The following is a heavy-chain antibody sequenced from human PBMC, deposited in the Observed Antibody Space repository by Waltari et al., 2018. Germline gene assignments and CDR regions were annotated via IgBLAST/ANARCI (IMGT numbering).Heavy chain of an antibody. CDR2: AYYGGST. CDR1: GGSLDISRYY. Sequence: QLLLQESGPGLVKPSEPLSLTCTVSGGSLDISRYYWSWVRQSPGKGLEWIGSAYYGGSTYYNPSLRSRLAISVDTSKNQFSMRLSPATAADTALYYCAAYYYDGSLFWGFEYWGQGSLVTVSS. CDR3: AAYYYDGSLFWGFEY. D-gene: IGHD3-22*01. J-gene: IGHJ4*02. V-gene: IGHV4-39*01.